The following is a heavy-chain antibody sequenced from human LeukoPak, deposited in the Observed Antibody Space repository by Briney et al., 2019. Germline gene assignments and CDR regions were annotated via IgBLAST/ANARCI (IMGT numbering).Heavy chain of an antibody. CDR2: ISGSGDYT. V-gene: IGHV3-23*01. CDR3: AKAPGVQLWFFDY. CDR1: GFTFSSHG. J-gene: IGHJ4*02. Sequence: GGSLRLSCAASGFTFSSHGMSWVRQAPGKGLEWVSTISGSGDYTYYADSVKGRFTISRDNSKNTLYLQMNSLRAEDTAVYYCAKAPGVQLWFFDYWGQGTLVTVSS. D-gene: IGHD5-18*01.